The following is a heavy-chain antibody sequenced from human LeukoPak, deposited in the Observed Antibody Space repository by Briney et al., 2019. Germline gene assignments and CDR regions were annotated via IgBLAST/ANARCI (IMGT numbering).Heavy chain of an antibody. D-gene: IGHD2-15*01. Sequence: GASVKVSCKASGYTFTSYAMHWVRQAPGQRLEWMGWINAGNGNTKYSQKFQGRVTITRDTSASTAYMELSSLRSEDTAVYYCARDHGSGPEPLYFDYWGQGALVTVSS. CDR2: INAGNGNT. J-gene: IGHJ4*02. V-gene: IGHV1-3*01. CDR3: ARDHGSGPEPLYFDY. CDR1: GYTFTSYA.